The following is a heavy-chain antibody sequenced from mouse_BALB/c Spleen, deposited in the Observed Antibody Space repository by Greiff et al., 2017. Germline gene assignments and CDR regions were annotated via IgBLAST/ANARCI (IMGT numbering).Heavy chain of an antibody. Sequence: EVKLVESGGGLVQPGGSLRLSCATSGFTFTAYYMSWVRQPPGKALEWLGFIRNKANGYTTEYSASVKGRFTISRDNSQSILYLQMNTLRAEDSATYYCARGYVGFAYWGQGTLVTVAA. J-gene: IGHJ3*01. CDR1: GFTFTAYY. CDR2: IRNKANGYTT. V-gene: IGHV7-3*02. D-gene: IGHD1-1*01. CDR3: ARGYVGFAY.